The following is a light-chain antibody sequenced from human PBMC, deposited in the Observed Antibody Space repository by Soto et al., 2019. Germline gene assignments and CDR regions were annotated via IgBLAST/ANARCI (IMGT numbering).Light chain of an antibody. V-gene: IGLV1-51*01. Sequence: QSVLTQPPSVSAAPGQKVTISCSGSSSNLGNNYVSWYQQLPGTAPKLLIYDNNKRPSGIPDRFSGSKAGTSATLGITGLQTGDEADYYCGTWDSSLSAGYVFGTGTKLTVL. J-gene: IGLJ1*01. CDR1: SSNLGNNY. CDR3: GTWDSSLSAGYV. CDR2: DNN.